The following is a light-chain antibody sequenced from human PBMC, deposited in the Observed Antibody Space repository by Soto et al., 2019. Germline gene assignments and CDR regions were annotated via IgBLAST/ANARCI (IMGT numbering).Light chain of an antibody. J-gene: IGLJ3*02. Sequence: QLVLTQSPSASASLGASVKLTCTLSSGHSSYAIAWHQQQPEKGPRYLMKLNSDGSHSKGDGIPARFSGSSSGAERYLTISSLQSEDEADYYCQTWGTGTLWVFGGGTKLTVL. V-gene: IGLV4-69*01. CDR3: QTWGTGTLWV. CDR2: LNSDGSH. CDR1: SGHSSYA.